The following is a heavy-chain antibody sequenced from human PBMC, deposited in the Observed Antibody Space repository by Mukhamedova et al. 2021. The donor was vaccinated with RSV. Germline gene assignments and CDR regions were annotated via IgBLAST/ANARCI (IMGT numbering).Heavy chain of an antibody. Sequence: GKGLGWVSYISSSGSTIYYADSVKGRFIIHRDNAKNSLYLQMNSLRAEDTAVYYCARVGNYDISYYFDYWGQGTLVTVSS. J-gene: IGHJ4*02. CDR2: ISSSGSTI. D-gene: IGHD3-9*01. CDR3: ARVGNYDISYYFDY. V-gene: IGHV3-48*03.